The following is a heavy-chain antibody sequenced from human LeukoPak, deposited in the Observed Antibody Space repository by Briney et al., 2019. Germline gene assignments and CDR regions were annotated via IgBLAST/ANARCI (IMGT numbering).Heavy chain of an antibody. Sequence: GGSLRLSCAASGFTFSSYRMNWVRQAPGKGLEWVSSISSSSSYIYYADSVKGRFTISRDNAKNSLYLQMNSLRAEDTAVYYCAKDRAHYYGSGSYVDYWGQGTLVTVSS. CDR3: AKDRAHYYGSGSYVDY. CDR2: ISSSSSYI. J-gene: IGHJ4*02. V-gene: IGHV3-21*01. CDR1: GFTFSSYR. D-gene: IGHD3-10*01.